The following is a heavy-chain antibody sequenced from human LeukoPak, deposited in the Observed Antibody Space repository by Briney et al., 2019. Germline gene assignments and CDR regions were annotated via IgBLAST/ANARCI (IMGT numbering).Heavy chain of an antibody. D-gene: IGHD3-22*01. V-gene: IGHV3-23*01. CDR1: GFSFSIYA. Sequence: GGSLRLSCAASGFSFSIYAMSWVRQAPGKGLEWVSAISGSGGSTYYTDSVKGRFTISRDNSKNTLYLQMNSLRAEDTAVYYCAKVDFYDTSGYYGPTFLDYWGQGTLVTVSS. J-gene: IGHJ4*02. CDR2: ISGSGGST. CDR3: AKVDFYDTSGYYGPTFLDY.